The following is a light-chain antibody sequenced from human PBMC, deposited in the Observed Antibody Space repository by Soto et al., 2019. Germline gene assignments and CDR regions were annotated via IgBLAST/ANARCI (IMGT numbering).Light chain of an antibody. J-gene: IGKJ2*01. V-gene: IGKV3-15*01. CDR2: GAS. CDR1: QSVSSN. Sequence: EIVMTQSPATLSVSPGERATLSCRASQSVSSNLAWYQQKPGQAPTLLIYGASARATGIPARFSGSGSGTEFTLTISSLQSEDFAVYYCYHYNNWPFTFGQGTKLESK. CDR3: YHYNNWPFT.